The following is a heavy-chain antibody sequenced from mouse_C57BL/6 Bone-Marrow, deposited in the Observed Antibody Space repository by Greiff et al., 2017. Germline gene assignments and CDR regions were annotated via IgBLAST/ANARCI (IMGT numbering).Heavy chain of an antibody. CDR1: GYTFTSYY. V-gene: IGHV1-12*01. CDR2: IYPGNGDT. D-gene: IGHD1-1*01. Sequence: LQQSGAELVRPGASVKMSCKASGYTFTSYYMHWVKQTPRQGLEWIGAIYPGNGDTSSNQKFKGKATLTVDKSSSTAYMQLSSLTSEDSAVYFCARHYGSSCEDYAMDYWGQGTSVTVSS. J-gene: IGHJ4*01. CDR3: ARHYGSSCEDYAMDY.